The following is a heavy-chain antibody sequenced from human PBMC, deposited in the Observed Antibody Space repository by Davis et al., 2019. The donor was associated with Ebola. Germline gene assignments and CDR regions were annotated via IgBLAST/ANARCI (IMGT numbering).Heavy chain of an antibody. D-gene: IGHD6-13*01. CDR1: GGSISSGDYY. Sequence: LRLSCTVSGGSISSGDYYWSWIRQPPGKGLEWIGYIYYSGSTYYNPSLKSRVTISVDTSKNQFSLKLSSVTAADTAVYYCEGRSYKAAAGTGDYYYYYGMDVWGQGTTVTVSS. CDR2: IYYSGST. V-gene: IGHV4-30-4*01. CDR3: EGRSYKAAAGTGDYYYYYGMDV. J-gene: IGHJ6*02.